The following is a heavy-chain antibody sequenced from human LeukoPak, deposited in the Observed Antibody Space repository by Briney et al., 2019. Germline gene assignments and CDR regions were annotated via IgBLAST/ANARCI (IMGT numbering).Heavy chain of an antibody. Sequence: SETLSLTCTVSGGSISSSYYYWGWIRQPPGKGLEWIGSIYYSGSTYYNPSLKSRVTISVDTSKNQFSLKLSSVTAADTAVYYCARQRGPDYGDRGRWFDPWGQGTLVTVSS. J-gene: IGHJ5*02. CDR3: ARQRGPDYGDRGRWFDP. CDR1: GGSISSSYYY. V-gene: IGHV4-39*01. CDR2: IYYSGST. D-gene: IGHD4-17*01.